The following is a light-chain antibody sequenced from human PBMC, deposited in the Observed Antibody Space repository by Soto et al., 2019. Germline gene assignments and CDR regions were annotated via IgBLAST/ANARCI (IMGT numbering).Light chain of an antibody. CDR3: SSYAGSKNLV. J-gene: IGLJ2*01. CDR2: EVS. CDR1: SSDVGGYNS. V-gene: IGLV2-8*01. Sequence: QSALTQPPSASGSPGQSVTISCTGTSSDVGGYNSVSWYQQHPSKAPKLLIYEVSKRPSGVPDRFSASKSDNTASLTVSGLQAEDEADYYCSSYAGSKNLVFGGGTKLTVL.